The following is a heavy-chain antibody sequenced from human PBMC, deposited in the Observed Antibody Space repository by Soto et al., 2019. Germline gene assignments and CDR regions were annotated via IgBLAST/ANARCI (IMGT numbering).Heavy chain of an antibody. CDR1: GGSISSSSYY. CDR3: ARGPLSSSWYNYYYYYGMDV. CDR2: IYYSGST. J-gene: IGHJ6*02. D-gene: IGHD6-13*01. Sequence: PSETLSLTCTVSGGSISSSSYYWGWIRQPPGKGLEWIGNIYYSGSTYYNPSLKSRVTISVDTSKNQFSLKLSSVTAADTAVYYCARGPLSSSWYNYYYYYGMDVWGQGTTVTVSS. V-gene: IGHV4-39*01.